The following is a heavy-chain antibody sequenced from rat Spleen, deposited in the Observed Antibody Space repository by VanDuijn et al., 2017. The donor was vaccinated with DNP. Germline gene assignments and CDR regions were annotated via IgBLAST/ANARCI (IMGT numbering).Heavy chain of an antibody. CDR2: IRYDGGTT. Sequence: EVQLVESGGGLVQPGRSLKLFCAASGFTFSDYYMAWIRQAPTKGLEWVAYIRYDGGTTKYGDSVKGRCAISRENAKSTRDLQRNSLRADDMATDYCRRGNSGHFDYGGQGVMGTGSS. CDR3: RRGNSGHFDY. CDR1: GFTFSDYY. D-gene: IGHD4-3*01. J-gene: IGHJ2*01. V-gene: IGHV5-22*01.